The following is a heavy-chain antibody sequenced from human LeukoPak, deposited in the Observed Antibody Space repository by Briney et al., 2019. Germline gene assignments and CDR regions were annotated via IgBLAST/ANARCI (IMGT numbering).Heavy chain of an antibody. Sequence: PSETLSLTCAVYGGSFSGYYWSWIRQPPGKGLEWIGEINHSGSTNYNPSLKSRVTISVDTSKNQFSLKLSSVTAADTAVYYCASGIDGYSGSYPRYFDYWGQGTLVTVSS. CDR1: GGSFSGYY. D-gene: IGHD1-26*01. CDR2: INHSGST. J-gene: IGHJ4*02. V-gene: IGHV4-34*01. CDR3: ASGIDGYSGSYPRYFDY.